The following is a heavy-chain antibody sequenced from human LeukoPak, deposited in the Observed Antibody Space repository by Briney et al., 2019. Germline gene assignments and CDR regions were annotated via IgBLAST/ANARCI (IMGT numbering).Heavy chain of an antibody. D-gene: IGHD6-19*01. V-gene: IGHV1-8*01. CDR1: GYTFSIYD. CDR2: MDPNSGNT. J-gene: IGHJ5*02. CDR3: AKGRHSSGWPNNWFDP. Sequence: AAVKVSCKASGYTFSIYDINWVRQATGQGLQWMGGMDPNSGNTAYAQKFQGRVTMTSNTSTNTANMELRSLRSEDTAVYYCAKGRHSSGWPNNWFDPWGQGTLVTVSS.